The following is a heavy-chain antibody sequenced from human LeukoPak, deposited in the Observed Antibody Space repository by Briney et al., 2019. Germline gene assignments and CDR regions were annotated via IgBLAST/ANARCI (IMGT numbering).Heavy chain of an antibody. D-gene: IGHD6-19*01. Sequence: GRSLRLSCAASGFSFKDYNMHWVRQAPGKGLEWVAVITYDGSNKYYTDPVKGRFTISRDNSKSTLYLQMNSLRAEDTAVYYCAKVRWDNSGWYYLDYWGQGTLVTVSS. CDR2: ITYDGSNK. CDR1: GFSFKDYN. V-gene: IGHV3-30*18. CDR3: AKVRWDNSGWYYLDY. J-gene: IGHJ4*02.